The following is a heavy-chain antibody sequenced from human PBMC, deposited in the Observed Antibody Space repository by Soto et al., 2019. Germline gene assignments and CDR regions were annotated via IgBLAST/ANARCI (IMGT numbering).Heavy chain of an antibody. J-gene: IGHJ5*02. CDR3: ARDYVPVWGSYRPRWFAP. CDR2: IYYSGST. Sequence: PSETLSLTCTVSGGSISSYYWSWIRQPPGKGLEWIGYIYYSGSTNYNPSLKSRVTISVDTSKNQFSLKLSSVTAADTAVYYCARDYVPVWGSYRPRWFAPWGQGTLVTVSS. D-gene: IGHD3-16*02. CDR1: GGSISSYY. V-gene: IGHV4-59*01.